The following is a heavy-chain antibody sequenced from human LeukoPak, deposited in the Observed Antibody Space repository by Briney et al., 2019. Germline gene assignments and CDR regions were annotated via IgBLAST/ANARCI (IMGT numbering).Heavy chain of an antibody. Sequence: SETLSLTCTVSGGFTNSDYWSWIRQPPGMGLEWIGYIHYSGSTKYNPSLKSRATISVDTSKNQFSLKVTSVTAADTAVYYCARWAGWYQYWGQGTLVTVSS. CDR2: IHYSGST. J-gene: IGHJ4*02. CDR1: GGFTNSDY. CDR3: ARWAGWYQY. V-gene: IGHV4-59*08. D-gene: IGHD6-19*01.